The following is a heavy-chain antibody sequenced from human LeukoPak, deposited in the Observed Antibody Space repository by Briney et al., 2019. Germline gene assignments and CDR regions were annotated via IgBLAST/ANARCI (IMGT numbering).Heavy chain of an antibody. CDR1: GYTFSGSY. V-gene: IGHV1-2*06. CDR2: INPNSGDT. D-gene: IGHD3-9*01. CDR3: GLTGYSLDAFDI. J-gene: IGHJ3*02. Sequence: ASVKVSCKTSGYTFSGSYIHWVRQAPGQGLEWMGRINPNSGDTNYAQNFQGRVTMTRDTSISTAYMELSRLRSDDTAVYYCGLTGYSLDAFDIWGQGTMVTVSS.